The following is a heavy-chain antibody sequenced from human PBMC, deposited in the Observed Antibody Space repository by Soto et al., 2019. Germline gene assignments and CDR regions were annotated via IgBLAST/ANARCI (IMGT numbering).Heavy chain of an antibody. Sequence: PSQTLSLTCVGSGDTVSSNSVAWNWVRQSPSRGLEWLGRTYYRSRWYSDYAVSVRGRIDINADTSKNQVSLQLNSVTPEDQAVYYCARSEEDSDYYYFGMDVWDQGTTVTVAS. CDR2: TYYRSRWYS. V-gene: IGHV6-1*01. J-gene: IGHJ6*02. CDR3: ARSEEDSDYYYFGMDV. CDR1: GDTVSSNSVA. D-gene: IGHD2-15*01.